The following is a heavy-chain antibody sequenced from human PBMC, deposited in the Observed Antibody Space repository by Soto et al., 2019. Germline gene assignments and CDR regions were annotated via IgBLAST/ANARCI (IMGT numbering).Heavy chain of an antibody. J-gene: IGHJ4*02. D-gene: IGHD5-12*01. CDR2: RLYSGST. CDR1: GGSISTNTYY. V-gene: IGHV4-39*01. CDR3: ARASVSWIMD. Sequence: SETLSLTCTVSGGSISTNTYYWGRIRQSPGKGLEWIGSRLYSGSTYYNPSLKSRVNISVDTSKNQFSLKLDSVTAADAAVYFCARASVSWIMDWGQGTLVTGSS.